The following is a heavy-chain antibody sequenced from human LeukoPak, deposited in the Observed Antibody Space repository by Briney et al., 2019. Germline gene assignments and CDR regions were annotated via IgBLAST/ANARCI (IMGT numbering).Heavy chain of an antibody. CDR1: GFTFSSYA. V-gene: IGHV3-23*01. CDR2: ISGSGDNT. CDR3: ATDTIRD. Sequence: HPGGSLRLSCAASGFTFSSYAMSWVRQAPGKGLEWVSGISGSGDNTYYADSVKGRFTISRDNAKNTLYLQMNSLRAEDTAVYYCATDTIRDWGQGTPVTVST. D-gene: IGHD1-14*01. J-gene: IGHJ4*02.